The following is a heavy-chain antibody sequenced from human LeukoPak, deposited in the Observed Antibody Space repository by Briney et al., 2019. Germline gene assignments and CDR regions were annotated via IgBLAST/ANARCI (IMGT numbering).Heavy chain of an antibody. V-gene: IGHV3-33*01. CDR3: ATAFYDSSGTLDY. D-gene: IGHD3-22*01. CDR2: IWYDGSNK. J-gene: IGHJ4*02. CDR1: GFTFSSYG. Sequence: GGSLRLSCAASGFTFSSYGMHWVRQAPGKGLEWVAVIWYDGSNKYYADSVKGRFTISRDNSKNTLYLQMNSLRAEDTAVYYYATAFYDSSGTLDYWGQGTLVTVSS.